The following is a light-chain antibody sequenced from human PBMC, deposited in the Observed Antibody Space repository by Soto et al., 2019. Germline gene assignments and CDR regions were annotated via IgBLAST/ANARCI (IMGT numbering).Light chain of an antibody. CDR1: QSVLYSSNNKNY. V-gene: IGKV4-1*01. CDR3: QQYYSTPQT. J-gene: IGKJ1*01. Sequence: DIVMTQSPDSLAVSLGERATINCKSSQSVLYSSNNKNYLAWYQQKPGQPPKLLIYWASPRESGVPDRFSGSGSGTDFTLTISSLQAEDVAFYYCQQYYSTPQTFGQGTKVEIK. CDR2: WAS.